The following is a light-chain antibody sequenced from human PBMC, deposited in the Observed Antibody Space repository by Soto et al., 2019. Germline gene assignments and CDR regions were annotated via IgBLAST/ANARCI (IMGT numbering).Light chain of an antibody. CDR3: SSYTSSSLYV. J-gene: IGLJ1*01. CDR1: SRDVGGYNY. Sequence: QPASVSGSPGQSITISCTGTSRDVGGYNYVSWYQQLPGKAPKLMIYDVSDRPSGVSNRFSGSKSGNTASLTISGLQAEDEADYYCSSYTSSSLYVFGTGTKVTVL. CDR2: DVS. V-gene: IGLV2-14*01.